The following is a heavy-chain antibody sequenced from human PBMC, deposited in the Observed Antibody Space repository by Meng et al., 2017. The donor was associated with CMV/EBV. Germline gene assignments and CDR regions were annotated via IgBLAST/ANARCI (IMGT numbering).Heavy chain of an antibody. CDR3: ATVRYHHFDY. CDR2: IYYSGST. D-gene: IGHD2-2*01. CDR1: GGSVSSSSYY. Sequence: QVQLQESGPGLVKPSETLSLTCTVSGGSVSSSSYYWSWIRQPPGKGLEWIGYIYYSGSTNYSPSFKSRVTISVDTSKNQFSLKLNPETAEDTAVYFCATVRYHHFDYWSQGTLVTVSS. J-gene: IGHJ4*02. V-gene: IGHV4-61*01.